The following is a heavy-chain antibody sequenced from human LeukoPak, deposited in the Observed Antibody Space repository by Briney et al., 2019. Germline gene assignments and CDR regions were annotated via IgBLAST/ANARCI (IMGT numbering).Heavy chain of an antibody. CDR3: AGEAPQKRYGIDY. J-gene: IGHJ4*02. CDR2: MNPNSGNT. D-gene: IGHD1-20*01. CDR1: GYTFTSYD. V-gene: IGHV1-8*01. Sequence: ASVKVSCKASGYTFTSYDINWVRQATGQGLEWMGWMNPNSGNTGYAQKFQGRVTMTRNTSISTAYMELSSLRSEDTAVYYCAGEAPQKRYGIDYWGQGTLVTVSS.